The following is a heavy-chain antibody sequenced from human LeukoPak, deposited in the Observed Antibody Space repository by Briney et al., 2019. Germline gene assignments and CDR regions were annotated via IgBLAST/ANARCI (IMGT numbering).Heavy chain of an antibody. Sequence: PSETLSLTCTVSGGSINYDYWSWIRQSPGKRLEWIGYIHYSGATNYSPSLNSRVTISVDTSKNQFFLKLSSVTAADTALYYCATLRGASTAVFDSWGQGTLATVSS. CDR3: ATLRGASTAVFDS. J-gene: IGHJ4*02. D-gene: IGHD2-21*02. V-gene: IGHV4-59*08. CDR1: GGSINYDY. CDR2: IHYSGAT.